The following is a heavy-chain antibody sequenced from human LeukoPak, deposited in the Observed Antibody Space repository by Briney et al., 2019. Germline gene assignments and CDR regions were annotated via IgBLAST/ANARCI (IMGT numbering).Heavy chain of an antibody. V-gene: IGHV3-23*01. CDR2: ISGDGRDI. J-gene: IGHJ3*01. CDR1: GFTFSSYG. CDR3: AIHGGGTIRIEAFDV. D-gene: IGHD3-3*01. Sequence: GGSLRLSCAASGFTFSSYGMSWVRQAPGKGLEWVSAISGDGRDIFYADAVKGRFTISRDNSKNTLNSLRDEDTALYYCAIHGGGTIRIEAFDVWGQGTMVTISS.